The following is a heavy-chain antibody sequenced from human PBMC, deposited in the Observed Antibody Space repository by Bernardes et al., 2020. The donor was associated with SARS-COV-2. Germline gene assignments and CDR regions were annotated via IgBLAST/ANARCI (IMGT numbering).Heavy chain of an antibody. J-gene: IGHJ2*01. CDR1: SGSFSGYY. V-gene: IGHV4-34*01. D-gene: IGHD2-15*01. CDR2: INDSGST. CDR3: ARGSAAVVSHFMLLFANWYFDL. Sequence: SEPLSLTCAVYSGSFSGYYWSWIRQTPGKGLEWIGEINDSGSTKYNPALQSRVTISVDPSKNQFSLKLNSVTAADTAVYYCARGSAAVVSHFMLLFANWYFDLWGRGTLVTVSS.